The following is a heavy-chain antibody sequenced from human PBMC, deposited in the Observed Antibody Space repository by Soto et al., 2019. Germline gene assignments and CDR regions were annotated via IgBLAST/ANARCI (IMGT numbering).Heavy chain of an antibody. J-gene: IGHJ6*03. CDR2: ISAYNGNT. CDR3: AIVLQDDFWSGYSRYYYYYMDV. Sequence: ASVKVSCKASGYTFTSYGISWVRQAPGQGLEWMGWISAYNGNTNYAQKLQGRVTMTTDTSTSTAYMELRSLRSDDTAVYYCAIVLQDDFWSGYSRYYYYYMDVWGKGTTVTVSS. V-gene: IGHV1-18*04. D-gene: IGHD3-3*01. CDR1: GYTFTSYG.